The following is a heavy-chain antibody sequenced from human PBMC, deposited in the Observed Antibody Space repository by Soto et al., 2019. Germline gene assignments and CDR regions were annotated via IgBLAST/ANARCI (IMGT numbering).Heavy chain of an antibody. J-gene: IGHJ4*02. CDR3: TRGLDY. CDR1: GGSISSNHW. Sequence: PSETLSLTCVFSGGSISSNHWWNWVRQPPGKGLEWIGEIFHSGGTNYNPSLKSRVTISVDKSKNQFSLKLSSVTAADTAVYYCTRGLDYWGQGTLVTVSS. CDR2: IFHSGGT. V-gene: IGHV4-4*02.